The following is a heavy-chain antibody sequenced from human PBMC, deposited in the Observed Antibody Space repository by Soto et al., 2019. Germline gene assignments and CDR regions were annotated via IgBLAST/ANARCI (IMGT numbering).Heavy chain of an antibody. CDR2: IYPGDSDT. Sequence: ESLKSSCKGSGYSFTSYWIGWVRQMPGKGLEWMGIIYPGDSDTRYSPSFQGQVTISADKSISTAYLQWSSLKASDTAMYYCARGQLDTSDYSSYGMDVSGQGPTVTLSS. D-gene: IGHD1-1*01. V-gene: IGHV5-51*01. CDR1: GYSFTSYW. J-gene: IGHJ6*02. CDR3: ARGQLDTSDYSSYGMDV.